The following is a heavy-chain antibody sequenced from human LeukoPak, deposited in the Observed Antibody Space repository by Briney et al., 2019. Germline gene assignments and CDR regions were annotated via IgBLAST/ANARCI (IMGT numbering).Heavy chain of an antibody. CDR2: IYRGGAP. V-gene: IGHV3-53*01. Sequence: GGSLRLFCAVSGLTVNSKYMSWVRQTPGKGLEWVSAIYRGGAPYYAASVQGRSTLSRENAKNTLYLQMSSLRAEDTAVYYCVRDFVVVLGGGYFDYWGQRTLVSVSS. CDR1: GLTVNSKY. D-gene: IGHD2-15*01. CDR3: VRDFVVVLGGGYFDY. J-gene: IGHJ4*02.